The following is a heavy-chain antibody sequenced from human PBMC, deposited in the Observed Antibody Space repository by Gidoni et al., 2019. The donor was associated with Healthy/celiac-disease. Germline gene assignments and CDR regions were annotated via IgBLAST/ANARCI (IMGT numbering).Heavy chain of an antibody. Sequence: HVQLVQSGAEVKKPGASVKVSCKASGYTFTSYYMHWVRQAPGQGLEWMGIINPSGGSTSYAQKFQGRVTMTRDTSTSTVYMELSSLRSADTAVYYCASCNPERNNYYGMDVWGQGTTVTVSS. CDR2: INPSGGST. CDR3: ASCNPERNNYYGMDV. CDR1: GYTFTSYY. J-gene: IGHJ6*02. D-gene: IGHD2-15*01. V-gene: IGHV1-46*01.